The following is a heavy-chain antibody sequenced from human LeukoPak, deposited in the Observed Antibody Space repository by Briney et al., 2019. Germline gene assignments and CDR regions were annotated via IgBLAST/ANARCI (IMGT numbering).Heavy chain of an antibody. CDR1: GGTFSSYA. D-gene: IGHD2-2*02. J-gene: IGHJ5*02. V-gene: IGHV1-69*05. Sequence: GSSVKVSCKASGGTFSSYAISWVRQAPGQGLEWMGGIIPIFGTANYAQKFQGRVTITTDTSTSTAYMELRSLRSDDTAVYCCARGGGYCSSTSCYTGIIRGWFDPWGQGTLVTVSS. CDR2: IIPIFGTA. CDR3: ARGGGYCSSTSCYTGIIRGWFDP.